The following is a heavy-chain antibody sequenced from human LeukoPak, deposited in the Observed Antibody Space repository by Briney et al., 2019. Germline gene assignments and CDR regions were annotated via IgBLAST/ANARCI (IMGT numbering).Heavy chain of an antibody. J-gene: IGHJ4*02. Sequence: ASVKVSCKASGYTFTGYFIHWVRQAPGQGLEWMGWINPNSGGTNYAQKFQGRVTMTRDTSISTAYMELSRLRSDDTAVYYCARAVAVAGIFDGPLDYWGQGTLVTVSS. CDR1: GYTFTGYF. V-gene: IGHV1-2*02. CDR2: INPNSGGT. CDR3: ARAVAVAGIFDGPLDY. D-gene: IGHD6-19*01.